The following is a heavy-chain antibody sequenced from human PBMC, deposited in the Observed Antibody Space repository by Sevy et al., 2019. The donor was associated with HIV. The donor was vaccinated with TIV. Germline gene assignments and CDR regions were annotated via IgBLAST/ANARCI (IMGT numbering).Heavy chain of an antibody. J-gene: IGHJ3*02. Sequence: GGSLRLSCAASGFTFSSYGMHWVRQAPGKGLEWVAVIWYDGSNKYYADSVKGRFTISRDNSKNTLYLQMNSLRAEDTAVYYCAGVSGRYCSGGSCYLDAFDIWGQGTMVTVSS. CDR2: IWYDGSNK. V-gene: IGHV3-33*01. CDR3: AGVSGRYCSGGSCYLDAFDI. D-gene: IGHD2-15*01. CDR1: GFTFSSYG.